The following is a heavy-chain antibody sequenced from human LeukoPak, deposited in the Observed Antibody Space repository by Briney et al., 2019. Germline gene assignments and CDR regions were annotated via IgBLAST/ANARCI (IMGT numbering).Heavy chain of an antibody. CDR3: ARGGGPEGSWFDP. D-gene: IGHD3-16*01. Sequence: GGSLRLSCAASGFTFSSYSMNWVRQAPGKGLEWISSISSSSSYIYYPDSVKGRFTISRDNAKNSLYLQMNSLRAEDTAVYYCARGGGPEGSWFDPWGQGTLVTVSS. CDR1: GFTFSSYS. CDR2: ISSSSSYI. J-gene: IGHJ5*02. V-gene: IGHV3-21*01.